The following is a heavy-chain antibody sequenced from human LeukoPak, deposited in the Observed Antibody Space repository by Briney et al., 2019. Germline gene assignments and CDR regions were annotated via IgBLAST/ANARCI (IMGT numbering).Heavy chain of an antibody. CDR3: ARVAVSGPTGWFDS. J-gene: IGHJ5*01. V-gene: IGHV3-21*01. CDR1: GFALKSYS. CDR2: ISSTSAYI. Sequence: GGSLRLSCAGSGFALKSYSLTWVRQAPGKGLEGVSSISSTSAYIHYADSVKGRFTISRDNVDNVVYLEMNSLGAEDTATYYCARVAVSGPTGWFDSWGQGTLVIVSS. D-gene: IGHD2-8*02.